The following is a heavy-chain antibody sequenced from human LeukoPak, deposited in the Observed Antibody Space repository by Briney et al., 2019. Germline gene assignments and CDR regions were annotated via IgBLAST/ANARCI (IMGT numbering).Heavy chain of an antibody. CDR2: IYSDNT. V-gene: IGHV3-53*01. CDR3: AKDEGALLWFGELSGPFDY. Sequence: PGGSLRLSCTVSGFTVSSNSMSWVRQAPGKGLEWVSFIYSDNTHYSDSVKGRFTISRDNSKNTLYLQMNSLRAEDTAVYYCAKDEGALLWFGELSGPFDYWGQGTLVTVSS. J-gene: IGHJ4*02. D-gene: IGHD3-10*01. CDR1: GFTVSSNS.